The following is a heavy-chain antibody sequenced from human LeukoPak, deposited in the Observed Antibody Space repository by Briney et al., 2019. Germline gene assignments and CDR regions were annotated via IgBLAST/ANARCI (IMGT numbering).Heavy chain of an antibody. D-gene: IGHD3-22*01. CDR3: ARTYDTSGLFYAFDI. V-gene: IGHV3-30-3*01. Sequence: PGRSLRLSCAASGFTFSSYAMHWVRQAPGKGLEWVAVISYDGSNKYYADSVKGRFTISRDNSKNTLYLQMNSLRAEDTAVYCCARTYDTSGLFYAFDIWGQGTVVTGSS. CDR1: GFTFSSYA. CDR2: ISYDGSNK. J-gene: IGHJ3*02.